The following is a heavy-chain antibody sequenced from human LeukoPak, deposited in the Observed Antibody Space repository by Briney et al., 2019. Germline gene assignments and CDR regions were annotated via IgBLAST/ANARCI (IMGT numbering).Heavy chain of an antibody. Sequence: SETLSLTCTVSGGSISSYYWSWIRQPPGRGLEWIGYVYYSGSTNYNPSLKSRVTISVDTSKNQFSLRLTSVTAADTAVYYCARGHYYDSSDDCWGQGTLVTVSS. J-gene: IGHJ4*02. V-gene: IGHV4-59*01. CDR2: VYYSGST. CDR3: ARGHYYDSSDDC. D-gene: IGHD3-22*01. CDR1: GGSISSYY.